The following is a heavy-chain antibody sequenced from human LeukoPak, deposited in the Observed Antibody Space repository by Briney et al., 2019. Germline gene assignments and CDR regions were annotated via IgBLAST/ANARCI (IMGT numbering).Heavy chain of an antibody. J-gene: IGHJ4*02. V-gene: IGHV4-39*01. CDR1: GGSIRSSSSY. CDR3: VRHARGTTYDY. D-gene: IGHD3-16*01. CDR2: IYYSGST. Sequence: PSETLSLTCTVSGGSIRSSSSYWGWIRQPPGKGLEWIGSIYYSGSTFYNPSLKSRVTISVDTSKNQFSLIVSSVTAADTALYYCVRHARGTTYDYWGQGTLVTVSS.